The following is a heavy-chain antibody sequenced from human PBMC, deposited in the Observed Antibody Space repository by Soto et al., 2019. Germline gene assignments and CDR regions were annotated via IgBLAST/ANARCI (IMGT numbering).Heavy chain of an antibody. V-gene: IGHV3-21*01. CDR1: GFTFSSYS. J-gene: IGHJ6*02. Sequence: GGSLRLSCAASGFTFSSYSMNWVRQAPGKGLEWVSSISSSSSYMYYADSVKGRFTISRDNAKNSLYLQMNSLRAEDTAVYYCARRSSPYCSSTSCYASYYYGMDVWGQGTTVTVSS. CDR3: ARRSSPYCSSTSCYASYYYGMDV. D-gene: IGHD2-2*01. CDR2: ISSSSSYM.